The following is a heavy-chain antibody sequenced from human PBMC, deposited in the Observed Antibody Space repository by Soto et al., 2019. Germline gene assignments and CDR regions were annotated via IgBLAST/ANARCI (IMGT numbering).Heavy chain of an antibody. Sequence: VQLVQSGGEVKKPGASVKVSCKASGYTFIDYDISWVRQAPGQGLEWMGWIRPYNGQPKYAQKFQGRVTMTSDTSTSTAYMELRSLRSDGTAGYYCARDPGGATGLDPWGQGTLVTVSS. V-gene: IGHV1-18*01. D-gene: IGHD1-1*01. CDR3: ARDPGGATGLDP. CDR1: GYTFIDYD. J-gene: IGHJ5*02. CDR2: IRPYNGQP.